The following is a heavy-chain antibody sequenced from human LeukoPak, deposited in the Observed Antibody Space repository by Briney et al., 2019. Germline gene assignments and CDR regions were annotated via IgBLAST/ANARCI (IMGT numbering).Heavy chain of an antibody. J-gene: IGHJ3*02. CDR1: GGSISSGGYY. CDR2: IYYSGST. Sequence: PSQTLSLTCTVSGGSISSGGYYWSWIRQPPGKGLEWIGYIYYSGSTNYNPSLKSRVTISVDTSKNQFSLKLSSVTAADTAVYYCARHVWERWNAFDIWGQGTMVTVSS. CDR3: ARHVWERWNAFDI. V-gene: IGHV4-61*08. D-gene: IGHD3-16*01.